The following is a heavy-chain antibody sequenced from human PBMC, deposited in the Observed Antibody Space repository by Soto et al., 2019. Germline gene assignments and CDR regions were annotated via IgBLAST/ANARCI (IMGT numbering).Heavy chain of an antibody. V-gene: IGHV1-18*01. Sequence: ASVKVSCKASGYTFTSYGISWVRQAPGQGLEWMGWISAYNGNTNYAQKLQGRVTMTTDTSTSTAYMGLRSLRSDDTAVYYCARDIVMHSSSWHNPLPIDYWGQGTLVTVSS. J-gene: IGHJ4*02. CDR2: ISAYNGNT. D-gene: IGHD6-13*01. CDR1: GYTFTSYG. CDR3: ARDIVMHSSSWHNPLPIDY.